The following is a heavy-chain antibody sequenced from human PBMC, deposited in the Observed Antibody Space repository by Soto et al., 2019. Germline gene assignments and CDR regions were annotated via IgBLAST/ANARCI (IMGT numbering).Heavy chain of an antibody. CDR1: GYLXSAYS. CDR3: EREENCSGGTCYSEYFHR. V-gene: IGHV1-46*01. CDR2: VNPSGGST. Sequence: SXKVSFKASGYLXSAYSMNLVRLAPGQGLEWIGVVNPSGGSTKYAQNLQGRVTITRYTSTTTIYIELSSLRSDDTAIYYCEREENCSGGTCYSEYFHRWGQGTLGTVSS. J-gene: IGHJ1*01. D-gene: IGHD2-15*01.